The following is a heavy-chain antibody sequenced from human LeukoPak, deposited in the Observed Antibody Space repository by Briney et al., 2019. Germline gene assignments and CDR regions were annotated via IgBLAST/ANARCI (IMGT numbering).Heavy chain of an antibody. D-gene: IGHD6-6*01. J-gene: IGHJ6*03. V-gene: IGHV1-2*02. CDR2: INPNSGGT. CDR3: AREGRDIAARPGYMDV. Sequence: ASVKVSCKASGYTFTGYYMHWVRQAPGQGLEWMGWINPNSGGTNYAQKFQGRVTMTRDTSISTAYMELSRLRSDDTAVYYCAREGRDIAARPGYMDVWGKGTTVTVSS. CDR1: GYTFTGYY.